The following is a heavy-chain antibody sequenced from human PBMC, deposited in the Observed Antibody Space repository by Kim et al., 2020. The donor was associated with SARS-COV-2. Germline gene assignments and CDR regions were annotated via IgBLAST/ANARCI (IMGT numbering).Heavy chain of an antibody. V-gene: IGHV1-2*04. CDR1: GYTFTGYY. J-gene: IGHJ4*02. CDR2: INPNSGGT. CDR3: ARDSQRRGWRITMVRGHEGYFDY. D-gene: IGHD3-10*01. Sequence: ASVKVSCKASGYTFTGYYMHWVRQAPGQGLEWMGWINPNSGGTNYAQKFQGWVTMTRDTSISTAYMELSRLRSDDTAVYYCARDSQRRGWRITMVRGHEGYFDYWGQGTLVTVSS.